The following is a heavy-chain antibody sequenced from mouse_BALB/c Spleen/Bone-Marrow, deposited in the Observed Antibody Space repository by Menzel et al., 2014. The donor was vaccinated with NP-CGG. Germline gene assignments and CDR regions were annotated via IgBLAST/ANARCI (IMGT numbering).Heavy chain of an antibody. D-gene: IGHD1-1*01. V-gene: IGHV5-4*02. J-gene: IGHJ2*01. Sequence: EVKLVESGGGLVKPGGSLKLSCAASGFTFSDYYMYWVRRTPEKRLEWVATISDGGSYTYYPDSVKGRFTISRDNAKNNLYLQMSSLKSEDTAMYYCARGSSYFDYWGQGTTLTVSS. CDR1: GFTFSDYY. CDR3: ARGSSYFDY. CDR2: ISDGGSYT.